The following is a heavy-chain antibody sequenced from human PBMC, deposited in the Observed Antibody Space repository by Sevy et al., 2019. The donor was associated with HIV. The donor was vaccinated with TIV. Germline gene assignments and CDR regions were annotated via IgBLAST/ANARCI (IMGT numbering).Heavy chain of an antibody. J-gene: IGHJ4*02. CDR1: GFTFSSYE. Sequence: GGSLRLSCAASGFTFSSYEMNWVRQAPGKGLEWVSYISNSGTTISYSDSVRGRFTISGDNARNSLYLHMNSLRAEDTAVYYCARDLPPSATTVAHFDYWGQGTLVTVSS. V-gene: IGHV3-48*03. CDR3: ARDLPPSATTVAHFDY. CDR2: ISNSGTTI. D-gene: IGHD4-17*01.